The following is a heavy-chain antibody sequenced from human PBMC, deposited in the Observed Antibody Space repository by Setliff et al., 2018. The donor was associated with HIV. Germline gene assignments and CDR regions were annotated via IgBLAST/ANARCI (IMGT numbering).Heavy chain of an antibody. Sequence: PGGSLRLSCVASGFTFSNFAMHWVRQAPGKGLEWVSVISYDGSRISYADSVKGRFTISRDDSKNMVYLQMNSLRAEDTALYYCAKVTSSGRWNSDLDSWGQGTLVTVS. J-gene: IGHJ4*02. CDR2: ISYDGSRI. CDR3: AKVTSSGRWNSDLDS. V-gene: IGHV3-30*01. CDR1: GFTFSNFA. D-gene: IGHD6-19*01.